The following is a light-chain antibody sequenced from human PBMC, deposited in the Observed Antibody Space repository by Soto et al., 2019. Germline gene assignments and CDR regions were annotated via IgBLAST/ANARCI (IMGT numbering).Light chain of an antibody. V-gene: IGLV2-14*01. Sequence: QSVLTQPASVSGSPGQSITISCTGTSSDVGGYNHVSWYQHHPGKAPKLMIYEVSDRPSGVSNRFSGSKSGNTASLTISGLQAEDEADYYCSSYTSSITWVFGGGTKVTVL. J-gene: IGLJ3*02. CDR2: EVS. CDR1: SSDVGGYNH. CDR3: SSYTSSITWV.